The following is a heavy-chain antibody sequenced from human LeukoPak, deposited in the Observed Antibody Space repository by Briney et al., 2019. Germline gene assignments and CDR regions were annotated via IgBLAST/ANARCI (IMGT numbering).Heavy chain of an antibody. V-gene: IGHV4-59*01. J-gene: IGHJ4*02. CDR1: GGSISSYY. CDR3: ARSDRDYIWGSYRYGPSTA. D-gene: IGHD3-16*02. Sequence: KASETLSLTCTVSGGSISSYYWSWIRQPPGKGLEWIGYIYYSGSTNYNPSLKSRVTISVDTSKNQFSLKLSSVTAADTAVYYCARSDRDYIWGSYRYGPSTAWGQGTLVTVSS. CDR2: IYYSGST.